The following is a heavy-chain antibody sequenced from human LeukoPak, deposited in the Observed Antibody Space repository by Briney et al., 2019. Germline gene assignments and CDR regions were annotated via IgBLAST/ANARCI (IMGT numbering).Heavy chain of an antibody. V-gene: IGHV3-74*01. J-gene: IGHJ4*02. D-gene: IGHD1-7*01. Sequence: GGSLRLSCAASGFTFSNYYMHSVRQAPGKGLVLVSRANTDGSSTTNADSVKGRFTISRDNAKNTLYLQMNSLRVEDTAVYYCARGHRNYGFDYWGQGALVTVSS. CDR3: ARGHRNYGFDY. CDR2: ANTDGSST. CDR1: GFTFSNYY.